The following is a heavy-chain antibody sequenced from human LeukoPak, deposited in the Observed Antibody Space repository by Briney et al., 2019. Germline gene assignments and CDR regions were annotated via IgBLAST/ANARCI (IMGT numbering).Heavy chain of an antibody. CDR1: SYSISSGYY. Sequence: PSETLSLTCTVSSYSISSGYYWGWSRQPPGKGVEWIGSIYHSGSTYYNPSLKSRVTISVDTSKNQFSLKLSSVTAADTAVYYCARSFGGAFDYWGQGTLVTVSS. J-gene: IGHJ4*02. CDR2: IYHSGST. D-gene: IGHD3-10*01. V-gene: IGHV4-38-2*02. CDR3: ARSFGGAFDY.